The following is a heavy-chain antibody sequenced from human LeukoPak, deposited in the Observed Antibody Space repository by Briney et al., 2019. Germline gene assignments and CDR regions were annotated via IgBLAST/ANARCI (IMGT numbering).Heavy chain of an antibody. D-gene: IGHD3-22*01. J-gene: IGHJ4*02. CDR3: TTLGYHLDS. CDR2: FSGSDSTK. CDR1: GFDFCAYE. Sequence: GGSLRLSCAASGFDFCAYEMNWVRQAPGKGVEGVAYFSGSDSTKYYADSVRGRFTISRDNAKNSLYLQMNSLRAEDTALYYCTTLGYHLDSWGQGTLVTVSS. V-gene: IGHV3-48*03.